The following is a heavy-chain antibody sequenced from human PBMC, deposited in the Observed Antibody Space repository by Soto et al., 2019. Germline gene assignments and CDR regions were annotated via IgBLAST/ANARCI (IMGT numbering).Heavy chain of an antibody. J-gene: IGHJ4*02. D-gene: IGHD1-1*01. CDR2: ISGSGGST. CDR1: GFTFSSYA. Sequence: EVQLLESGGGLVQPGGSLRLSCAASGFTFSSYAMSWVRQAPGKGLEWVSAISGSGGSTYYSDSVKGRFTISRDNSKNTLYLQMNSLRAEDTAVYYCAKDVTLESTYDYWGQGTLVTVSS. CDR3: AKDVTLESTYDY. V-gene: IGHV3-23*01.